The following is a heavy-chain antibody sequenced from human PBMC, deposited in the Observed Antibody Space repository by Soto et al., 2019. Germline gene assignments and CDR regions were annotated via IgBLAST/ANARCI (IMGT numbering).Heavy chain of an antibody. V-gene: IGHV4-59*01. J-gene: IGHJ4*02. CDR2: IYYSGST. CDR1: GGSISSYY. CDR3: ARGRDIALPGGFYY. D-gene: IGHD6-19*01. Sequence: QVQLQESGPGLVKPSETLSLTCTVSGGSISSYYWSWIRQPPGKGLEWIGYIYYSGSTNYNPSLKSRVTISVDTSKNQFSLKLSSVTAADTAVYYCARGRDIALPGGFYYWGQGTLVTVAS.